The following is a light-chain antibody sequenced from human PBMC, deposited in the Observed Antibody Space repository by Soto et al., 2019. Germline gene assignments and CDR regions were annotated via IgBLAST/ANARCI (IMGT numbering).Light chain of an antibody. CDR3: MQALQPLFT. CDR2: LGS. V-gene: IGKV2-28*01. CDR1: QSLLHSNGYNY. J-gene: IGKJ3*01. Sequence: DIVMTQSPLSLPVTPGEPASISCRSSQSLLHSNGYNYLDWYLQKPGQSPQLLIYLGSNRASGVPDRFSGSGSGTDFTLKISRVEAEDVRVYYCMQALQPLFTFGPGTKVDIK.